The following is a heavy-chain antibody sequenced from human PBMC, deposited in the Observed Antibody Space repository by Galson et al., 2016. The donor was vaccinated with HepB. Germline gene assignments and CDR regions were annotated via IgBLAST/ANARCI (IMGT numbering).Heavy chain of an antibody. J-gene: IGHJ4*02. Sequence: SAQVSCKASGYTFTGYYMHWVRQAPGQGLEWMGIINPSGGSTSYEQKFQGRVTMTRDTSTSTVYMELSSLRSEDTAVYYCARIDSNGYYFDYWGQGTLVTVSS. CDR3: ARIDSNGYYFDY. CDR1: GYTFTGYY. V-gene: IGHV1-46*01. D-gene: IGHD3-22*01. CDR2: INPSGGST.